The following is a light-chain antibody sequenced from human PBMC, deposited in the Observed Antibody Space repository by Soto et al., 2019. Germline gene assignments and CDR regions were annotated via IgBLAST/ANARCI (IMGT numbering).Light chain of an antibody. J-gene: IGKJ5*01. V-gene: IGKV3D-20*02. CDR2: GAS. Sequence: EIVLTQSPGTLSLSPVERATLSCRASQSVSSSYLAWYQQKPGQAPRILIYGASSRATGIPDRFSGSGSGTDFTLTISSLEPEDFAVYYCQHRMNWPLTFGQGTRLEIK. CDR3: QHRMNWPLT. CDR1: QSVSSSY.